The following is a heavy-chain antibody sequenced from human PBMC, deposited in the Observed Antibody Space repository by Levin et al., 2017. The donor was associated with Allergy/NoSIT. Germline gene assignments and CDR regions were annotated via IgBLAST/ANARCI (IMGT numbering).Heavy chain of an antibody. V-gene: IGHV4-59*01. CDR1: GGSISSYY. Sequence: SETLSLTCTVSGGSISSYYWNWIRQPPGKGLEWIGYIYYSGSTNYNPSLKSRVTISVDTSKNQFSLKLSSVTAADTAVYYCASDHYDDYGGGGFDIWGQGTMVAVSS. J-gene: IGHJ3*02. CDR3: ASDHYDDYGGGGFDI. D-gene: IGHD4-17*01. CDR2: IYYSGST.